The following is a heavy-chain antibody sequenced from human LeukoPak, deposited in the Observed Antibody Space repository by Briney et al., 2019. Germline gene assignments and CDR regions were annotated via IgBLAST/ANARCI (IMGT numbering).Heavy chain of an antibody. J-gene: IGHJ5*02. D-gene: IGHD3-3*01. CDR2: INTNTGNP. CDR1: GYTFTSYA. V-gene: IGHV7-4-1*02. CDR3: ARSDLVGVVIIRLRDNWFDP. Sequence: ASVNVSCKASGYTFTSYAMNWVRQAPGQGLEWMGWINTNTGNPTYAQGFTGRFVFSLDTSVSTAYLQISSLKAEDTAVYSCARSDLVGVVIIRLRDNWFDPWGQGTLVTVSS.